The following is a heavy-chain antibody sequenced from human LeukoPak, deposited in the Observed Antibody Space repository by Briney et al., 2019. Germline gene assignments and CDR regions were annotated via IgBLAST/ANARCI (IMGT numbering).Heavy chain of an antibody. CDR3: ARGGRGTCLNDY. D-gene: IGHD1-26*01. CDR1: GFPFSSFS. J-gene: IGHJ4*02. CDR2: ISSSSSTI. V-gene: IGHV3-48*04. Sequence: GGPLRLSCGASGFPFSSFSMNWARQAPGKGLEWVSYISSSSSTIYYADSVKGRFTISRDNPKNSLYLQMNSLRPEDTAVYYCARGGRGTCLNDYWGQGTLVTVSS.